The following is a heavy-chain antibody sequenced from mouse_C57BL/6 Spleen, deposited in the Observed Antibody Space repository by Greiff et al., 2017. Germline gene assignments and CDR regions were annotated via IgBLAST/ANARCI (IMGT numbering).Heavy chain of an antibody. CDR3: AREGDYGSSYWFAY. CDR1: GFTFSDYY. V-gene: IGHV5-16*01. D-gene: IGHD1-1*01. Sequence: EVKVVESEGGLVQPGSSMKLSCTASGFTFSDYYMAWVRQVPEKGLEWVANINYDGSSTYYLDSLKSRFIISRDNAKNILYLQMSSLKSEDTATYYCAREGDYGSSYWFAYWGQGTLVTVSA. J-gene: IGHJ3*01. CDR2: INYDGSST.